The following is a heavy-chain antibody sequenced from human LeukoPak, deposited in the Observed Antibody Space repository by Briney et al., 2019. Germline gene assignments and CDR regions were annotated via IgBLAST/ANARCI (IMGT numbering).Heavy chain of an antibody. CDR3: ARGREYYDSSGYSS. V-gene: IGHV4-59*01. CDR2: IYYSGST. Sequence: PSETLSLTCTVPGGSISSYFWSWIRQPPGKRLEWIGYIYYSGSTNYNPSLKSRVTISVDTSKNQFSLKLSSVTAADTAVYYCARGREYYDSSGYSSWGQGTLVTVSS. D-gene: IGHD3-22*01. CDR1: GGSISSYF. J-gene: IGHJ4*02.